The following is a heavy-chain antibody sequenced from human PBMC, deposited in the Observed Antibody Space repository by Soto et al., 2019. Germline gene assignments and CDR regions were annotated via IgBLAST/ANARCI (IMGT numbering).Heavy chain of an antibody. CDR1: GYTFTSYY. J-gene: IGHJ4*02. D-gene: IGHD2-21*01. V-gene: IGHV1-46*01. Sequence: GASVKVSCKASGYTFTSYYMHWVRQAPGQGLEWMGIINPSGGSTSYAQKFQGRVTMTRDTSTSTVYMELSSLRSEDTAVYYCARDITLRHIVVVVPDRLSGFDYWGQGTLVTVSS. CDR2: INPSGGST. CDR3: ARDITLRHIVVVVPDRLSGFDY.